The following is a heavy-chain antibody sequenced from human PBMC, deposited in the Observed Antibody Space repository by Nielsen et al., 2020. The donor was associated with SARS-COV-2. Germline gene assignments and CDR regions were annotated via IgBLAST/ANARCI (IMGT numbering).Heavy chain of an antibody. CDR2: IYYSGST. CDR3: ARGGSGNWNYAKKFDY. V-gene: IGHV4-31*03. D-gene: IGHD1-7*01. CDR1: GGAISSGGYY. J-gene: IGHJ4*02. Sequence: SETLSLTCTVSGGAISSGGYYWSWIRQHPGKGLEWIGYIYYSGSTYYNPSLKSRVTLSVDTSKNQFSLKLSSVTAADTAVYYCARGGSGNWNYAKKFDYWGQGTLVTVSS.